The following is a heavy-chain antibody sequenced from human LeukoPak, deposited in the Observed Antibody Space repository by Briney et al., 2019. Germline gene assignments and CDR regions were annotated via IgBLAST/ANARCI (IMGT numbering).Heavy chain of an antibody. D-gene: IGHD3-10*01. V-gene: IGHV1-69*06. Sequence: ASVKVSCKASGGTFSSYAISWVRQAPGQGLEWMGGIIPIFGTANYAQKFQGRVTITADKSTSTAYMELSSLRSEDTAVYYCARGLLWFGESKAFDIWGQGTMVTVSS. CDR2: IIPIFGTA. J-gene: IGHJ3*02. CDR1: GGTFSSYA. CDR3: ARGLLWFGESKAFDI.